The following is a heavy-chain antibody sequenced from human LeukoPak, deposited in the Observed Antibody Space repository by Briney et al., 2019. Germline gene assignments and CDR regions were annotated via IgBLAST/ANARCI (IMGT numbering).Heavy chain of an antibody. V-gene: IGHV3-30*02. CDR1: GFTFSSYG. CDR3: AKDQVKAAAGLYYYYMDV. D-gene: IGHD6-13*01. Sequence: GGSLRLSCAASGFTFSSYGMHWVRQAPGKGLEWVAFIRYDGSNKYYADSVKGRFTISRDNSKNTLYLQMNSLRAEDTAVYYCAKDQVKAAAGLYYYYMDVWGKGTTVTVSS. CDR2: IRYDGSNK. J-gene: IGHJ6*03.